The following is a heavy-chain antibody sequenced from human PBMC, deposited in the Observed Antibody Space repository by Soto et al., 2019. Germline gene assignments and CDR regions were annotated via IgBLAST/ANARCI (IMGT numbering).Heavy chain of an antibody. CDR2: ISYDGNNK. V-gene: IGHV3-30*18. CDR3: ANSEYCITTSCSDAFDI. CDR1: GFTFSSYG. Sequence: GGSLRLSCAASGFTFSSYGIHWVRQAPGKGLEWVADISYDGNNKYYADSVKGRFTISRDNSKNTLYLQMNSLRAEDTAVYYCANSEYCITTSCSDAFDIWGQRTMVTVSS. J-gene: IGHJ3*02. D-gene: IGHD2-2*01.